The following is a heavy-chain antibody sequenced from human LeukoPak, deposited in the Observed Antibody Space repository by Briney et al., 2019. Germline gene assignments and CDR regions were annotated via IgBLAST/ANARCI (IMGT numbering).Heavy chain of an antibody. CDR2: ITGSSTPI. Sequence: GGSVRLSCAASGFSFSTSSMSWVRQTPGKGLEWISYITGSSTPIYSADSVTGRFTITRDNARTSLYLQMNDLRAEDTGVYFCARDARSHCGTDACYGPYFDYWGQGSLVTASS. D-gene: IGHD2-2*01. V-gene: IGHV3-48*01. CDR3: ARDARSHCGTDACYGPYFDY. CDR1: GFSFSTSS. J-gene: IGHJ4*02.